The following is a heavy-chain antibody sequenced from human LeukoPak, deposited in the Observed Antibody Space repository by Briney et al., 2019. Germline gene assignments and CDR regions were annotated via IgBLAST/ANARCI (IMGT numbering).Heavy chain of an antibody. Sequence: PGGSLRLSCAASGFTFSDYYMSWIRQAPGKGLEWVSYISSSGSTIYYADSVKGRFTISRDNAKNSLYLQMNSLRAEDTAVHYCARDQGGSYYYYYYMDVWGKGTTVTVSS. J-gene: IGHJ6*03. CDR1: GFTFSDYY. D-gene: IGHD1-26*01. CDR3: ARDQGGSYYYYYYMDV. CDR2: ISSSGSTI. V-gene: IGHV3-11*01.